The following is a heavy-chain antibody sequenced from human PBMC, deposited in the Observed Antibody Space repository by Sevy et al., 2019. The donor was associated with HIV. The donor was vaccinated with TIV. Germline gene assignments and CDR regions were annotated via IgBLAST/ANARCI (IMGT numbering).Heavy chain of an antibody. CDR3: ATTKDYYESSGSPFDY. V-gene: IGHV1-24*01. J-gene: IGHJ4*02. D-gene: IGHD3-22*01. Sequence: ASVKVSCKVSGYTLTKLSMHWVRQGPGKGLEWMGSFDPEDGETIYAQKFQGRVTMTEDTSTDTVHMELRSLKSEDTAVYYCATTKDYYESSGSPFDYRGQGTLVTVSS. CDR1: GYTLTKLS. CDR2: FDPEDGET.